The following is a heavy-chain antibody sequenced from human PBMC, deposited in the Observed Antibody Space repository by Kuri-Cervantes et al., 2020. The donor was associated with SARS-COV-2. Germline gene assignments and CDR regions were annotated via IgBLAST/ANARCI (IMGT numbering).Heavy chain of an antibody. CDR2: INPNSGGT. Sequence: ASVKVSCKASGYTFTSYAMHWVRQAPGQGLEWMGWINPNSGGTNYAQKFQGRVTMTRDTSISTAYMEMSRLRSDDTAVYYCARGRRVLYSPGGAFDIWGQGTMVTVSS. J-gene: IGHJ3*02. V-gene: IGHV1-2*02. CDR1: GYTFTSYA. D-gene: IGHD5-18*01. CDR3: ARGRRVLYSPGGAFDI.